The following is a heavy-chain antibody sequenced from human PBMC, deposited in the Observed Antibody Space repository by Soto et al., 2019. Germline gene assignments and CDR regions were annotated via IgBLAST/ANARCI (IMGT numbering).Heavy chain of an antibody. V-gene: IGHV1-46*03. CDR3: AREWPSGSYGDGDVDY. Sequence: QVQLVQSGAEVKKPGASVKVSCKASGYTFTSYYMHWVRQAPGQGLEWMGIINPSGGSTSYAQKFQGRVTMTRDTSTSTVYMELSSLRSEDTAVYYCAREWPSGSYGDGDVDYWGQGTLVTVSS. CDR2: INPSGGST. D-gene: IGHD1-26*01. CDR1: GYTFTSYY. J-gene: IGHJ4*02.